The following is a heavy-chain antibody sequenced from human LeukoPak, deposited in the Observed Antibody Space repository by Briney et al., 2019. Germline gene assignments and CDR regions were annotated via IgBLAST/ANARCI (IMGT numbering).Heavy chain of an antibody. Sequence: SETLSLTCAVYGGSFSGYYWSWIRQPPGKGLEWIGEINHSGSTNYNPSLKSRVTISIDTSKNEFSLKLTSVTAADTAVYYCAREANYYGSGSYFEGTFDHWGQGSLVIVSS. CDR1: GGSFSGYY. V-gene: IGHV4-34*01. CDR3: AREANYYGSGSYFEGTFDH. D-gene: IGHD3-10*01. J-gene: IGHJ4*02. CDR2: INHSGST.